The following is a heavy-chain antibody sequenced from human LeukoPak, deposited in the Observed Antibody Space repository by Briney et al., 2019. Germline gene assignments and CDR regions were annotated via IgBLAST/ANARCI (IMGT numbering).Heavy chain of an antibody. CDR3: ARDMQQLVLDVDY. CDR2: INPNSGGT. CDR1: GYTFAGHY. J-gene: IGHJ4*02. V-gene: IGHV1-2*02. Sequence: ASVKVSCKASGYTFAGHYIHWVRQAPGQGLEWMGWINPNSGGTNYAQKFQGRVTMTRDTSISTAYMELSRLRSDDTAVYYCARDMQQLVLDVDYWGQGTLVTVSS. D-gene: IGHD6-13*01.